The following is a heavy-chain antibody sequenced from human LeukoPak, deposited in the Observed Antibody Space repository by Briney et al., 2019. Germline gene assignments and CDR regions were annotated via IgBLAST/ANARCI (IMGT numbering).Heavy chain of an antibody. J-gene: IGHJ3*02. V-gene: IGHV1-69*13. CDR3: ARPGSGWSDAFDI. CDR2: IIPIFGTA. CDR1: GGTFSSYA. D-gene: IGHD6-19*01. Sequence: ASVKVSCKASGGTFSSYAISWVRQAPGQGLEWMGGIIPIFGTANYAQKFQGRVTITADESTSTAYMELSSLRSEATAVYYCARPGSGWSDAFDIWGQGTMVTVSP.